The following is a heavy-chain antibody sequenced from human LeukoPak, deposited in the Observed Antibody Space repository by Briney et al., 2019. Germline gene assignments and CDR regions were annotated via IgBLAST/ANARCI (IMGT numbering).Heavy chain of an antibody. J-gene: IGHJ3*02. CDR2: ISYDGINK. CDR3: AKGAGVHDAFDI. V-gene: IGHV3-30*18. Sequence: PGRSLRLSCAASGFPFSSYVMHWVRQAPGKGLEWVAVISYDGINKYYTDSVKGRFTISRDNSKNTLYLQMNSLRAEDTAVYFGAKGAGVHDAFDIWGQGTMVTVSS. D-gene: IGHD6-19*01. CDR1: GFPFSSYV.